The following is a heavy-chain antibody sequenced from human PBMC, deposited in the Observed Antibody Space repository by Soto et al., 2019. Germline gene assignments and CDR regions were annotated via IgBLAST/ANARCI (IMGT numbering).Heavy chain of an antibody. J-gene: IGHJ6*03. CDR3: ARGWGPYYDFWSGYYFDYYYSMDV. CDR2: INPNSGGT. Sequence: ASVKVSCKASGYTFTGYYMHWVRQAPGQGLEWMGWINPNSGGTNYAQKFQGWVTMTRDTSISTAYMELSRLRSEDTAAYYCARGWGPYYDFWSGYYFDYYYSMDVWGKGTTVTVSS. D-gene: IGHD3-3*01. CDR1: GYTFTGYY. V-gene: IGHV1-2*04.